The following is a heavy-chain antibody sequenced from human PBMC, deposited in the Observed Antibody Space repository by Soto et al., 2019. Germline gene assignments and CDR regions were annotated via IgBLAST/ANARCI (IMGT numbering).Heavy chain of an antibody. CDR3: AMMYWSSARCYSVY. Sequence: ASVKVSCKTSGYTFTSHGISWVRQAPGQGLEWMGWISAYNGNTNYAQKLQGRVTMTTDTPTSTAYMELRSLRSDDTAVYYCAMMYWSSARCYSVYWGQVSLFTVS. D-gene: IGHD2-2*01. CDR2: ISAYNGNT. V-gene: IGHV1-18*04. J-gene: IGHJ4*02. CDR1: GYTFTSHG.